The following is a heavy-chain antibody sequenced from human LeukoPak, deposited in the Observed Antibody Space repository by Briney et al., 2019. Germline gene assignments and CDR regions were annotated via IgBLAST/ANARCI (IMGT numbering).Heavy chain of an antibody. CDR2: IYHSGST. Sequence: SETLSLTCTVSGGSISSYYWGWIRQPPGKGLEWIGYIYHSGSTYYNPSLKSRVTISVDRSKNQFSLKLSSVTAADTAVYYCARLPPYYYYGMDVWGQGTTVTVSS. V-gene: IGHV4-59*08. J-gene: IGHJ6*02. CDR3: ARLPPYYYYGMDV. CDR1: GGSISSYY.